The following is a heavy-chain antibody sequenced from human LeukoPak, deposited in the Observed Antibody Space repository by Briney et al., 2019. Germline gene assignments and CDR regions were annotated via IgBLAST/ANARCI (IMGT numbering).Heavy chain of an antibody. D-gene: IGHD3-16*02. CDR3: ARFRALQSYYFDY. V-gene: IGHV4-59*08. CDR2: IYYSGST. CDR1: GGSISSYY. J-gene: IGHJ4*02. Sequence: PSETLSLTCTVSGGSISSYYWGWIRQPPGKGLEWIGYIYYSGSTNYNPSLKSRVTISVDTSKNQFSLKLSSVTAADTAVYYCARFRALQSYYFDYWGQGTLVTVSS.